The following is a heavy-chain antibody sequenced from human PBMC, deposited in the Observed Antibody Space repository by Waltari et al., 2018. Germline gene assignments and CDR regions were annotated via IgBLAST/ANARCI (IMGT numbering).Heavy chain of an antibody. CDR1: GFTFADYY. CDR2: CRGECNTI. V-gene: IGHV3-11*04. CDR3: ATDCSGGDFDY. Sequence: QVQLVESGGGLVKPGGSLRLSCAASGFTFADYYMSWVRQAPGKGHGGNSDCRGECNTICFAKSVKGRFYNSRDNAKNSLYFEMNGLRAGDKVVDYCATDCSGGDFDYWGQGILVTVSS. J-gene: IGHJ4*02. D-gene: IGHD6-19*01.